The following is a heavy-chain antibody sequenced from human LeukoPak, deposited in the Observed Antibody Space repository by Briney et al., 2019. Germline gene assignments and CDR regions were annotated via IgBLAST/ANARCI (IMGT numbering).Heavy chain of an antibody. CDR1: GFTFDDYA. CDR2: ISWNSGSI. Sequence: GRSLRLSCAASGFTFDDYAMHWVRQAPGKGLEWVSGISWNSGSIGYADSVKGRFTISRDNAKNSLYLQMNSLRAEDTAVYYCARRGGVVEGSATRFADYWGQGTLVTVSS. CDR3: ARRGGVVEGSATRFADY. V-gene: IGHV3-9*01. J-gene: IGHJ4*02. D-gene: IGHD2-15*01.